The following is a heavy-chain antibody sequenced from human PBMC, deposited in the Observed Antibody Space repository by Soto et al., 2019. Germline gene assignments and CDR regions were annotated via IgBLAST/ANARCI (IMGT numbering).Heavy chain of an antibody. J-gene: IGHJ1*01. D-gene: IGHD4-17*01. CDR3: AMDYGDRPEYFKH. CDR2: ISPLKGRT. V-gene: IGHV1-18*04. CDR1: GYTFTSYG. Sequence: QVPLVQSGPDLTRPGASMKVSCKASGYTFTSYGISWVRQAPGQGLEWMAWISPLKGRTQYSQKAQGRVTLSTDTSSNTAYMEMTTLRVDDTAVYYCAMDYGDRPEYFKHWGQGTLVTVS.